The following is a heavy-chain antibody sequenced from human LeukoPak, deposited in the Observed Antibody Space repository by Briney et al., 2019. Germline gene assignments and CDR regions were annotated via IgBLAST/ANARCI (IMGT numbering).Heavy chain of an antibody. J-gene: IGHJ4*02. CDR2: ISSSSTTI. Sequence: GGSLRLSCAASGFTFSSYSMNWVRQAPGKGLEWLSYISSSSTTIYYADSVQGRFTISRDNAKNSLYLQMNSLRAEDTAIYYCTRVLYSSGWYGDHYWGQGALVTVSS. CDR3: TRVLYSSGWYGDHY. D-gene: IGHD6-19*01. CDR1: GFTFSSYS. V-gene: IGHV3-48*01.